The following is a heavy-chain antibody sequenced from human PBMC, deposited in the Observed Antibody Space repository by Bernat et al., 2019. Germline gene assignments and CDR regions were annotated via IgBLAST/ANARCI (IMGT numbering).Heavy chain of an antibody. CDR1: VGSISSSSYY. CDR3: ARQLAVAGTTGTFAY. V-gene: IGHV4-39*01. J-gene: IGHJ4*02. D-gene: IGHD6-19*01. CDR2: IYYSGST. Sequence: QLQLQESGPGLVKPSETLSLTCTVSVGSISSSSYYWGWIRQPPGKGLEWIGSIYYSGSTYYKPSLKSRVTISVDTSKNQCSLRLSSVTAADTAVYYCARQLAVAGTTGTFAYWGQGTLVTVSS.